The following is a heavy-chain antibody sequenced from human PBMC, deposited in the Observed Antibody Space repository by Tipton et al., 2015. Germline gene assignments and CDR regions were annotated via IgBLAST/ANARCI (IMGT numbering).Heavy chain of an antibody. CDR1: GDTVSSNTAA. CDR3: ARGRYGAYDI. CDR2: TYYRSKWYN. Sequence: GLVKPSQTLSGDTVSSNTAAWNWIRQSPSRGLEWLGRTYYRSKWYNDYAVSVKSRITVNPDTSKNQFSLQLNSVTPEDTAVYYCARGRYGAYDIWGQGTMVTVSS. D-gene: IGHD3-9*01. V-gene: IGHV6-1*01. J-gene: IGHJ3*02.